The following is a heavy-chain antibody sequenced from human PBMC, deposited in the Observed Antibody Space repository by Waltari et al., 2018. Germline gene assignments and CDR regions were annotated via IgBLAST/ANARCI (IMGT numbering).Heavy chain of an antibody. CDR2: IIPIFGTA. D-gene: IGHD2-15*01. Sequence: QVQLVQSGAEVKKPGSSVKVSCKASGGTFSSYAISWVRQAPGQGLEWMGGIIPIFGTANYAQKFQGRVTITTDESTSTAYMELSSLRSEDTAVYYCARDSCSGGSCYGGWFDPWGQGTLVTVSS. CDR3: ARDSCSGGSCYGGWFDP. V-gene: IGHV1-69*05. CDR1: GGTFSSYA. J-gene: IGHJ5*02.